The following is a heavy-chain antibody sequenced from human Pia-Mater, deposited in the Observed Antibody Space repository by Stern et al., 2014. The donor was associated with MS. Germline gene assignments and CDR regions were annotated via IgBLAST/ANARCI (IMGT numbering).Heavy chain of an antibody. CDR1: GGSINIGDYY. V-gene: IGHV4-31*03. D-gene: IGHD6-19*01. J-gene: IGHJ4*02. CDR3: AGGTVAGLFDY. Sequence: QLQLQESGPGLVKPSQTLSLTCTVSGGSINIGDYYWSWIRHLPGKGLEWIGYIYNIGSTSYNPSLKSRVSISVATAKTQFYLTLNSVTAADTAVYYCAGGTVAGLFDYWGQGTLVTVSS. CDR2: IYNIGST.